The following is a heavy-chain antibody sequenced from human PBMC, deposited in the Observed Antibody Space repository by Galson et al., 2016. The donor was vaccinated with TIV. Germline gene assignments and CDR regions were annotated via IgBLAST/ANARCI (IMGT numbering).Heavy chain of an antibody. D-gene: IGHD2/OR15-2a*01. CDR1: GVTFSSYA. V-gene: IGHV1-69*13. Sequence: SVKVSCKASGVTFSSYAISWVRQAPGQGLEWMGGLMPMFGITNYAQRFQGRVTITADGSTSTAYMELSSLRSEDTAVYYCARSNSYNFYYMAVWGQGTTVTVSS. CDR2: LMPMFGIT. CDR3: ARSNSYNFYYMAV. J-gene: IGHJ6*03.